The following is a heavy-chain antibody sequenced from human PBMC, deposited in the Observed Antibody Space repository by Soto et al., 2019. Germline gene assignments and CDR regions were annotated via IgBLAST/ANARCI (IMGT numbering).Heavy chain of an antibody. CDR3: ASSGYSSGWYMG. V-gene: IGHV4-34*01. CDR1: SGSFSDYY. J-gene: IGHJ4*02. CDR2: INHSGST. Sequence: SETLSLTCAVYSGSFSDYYWSWNRQPPGKGLEWIGEINHSGSTNYNPSLKSRVTISVDTSKNQFSLMLSSVTAADTAVYYCASSGYSSGWYMGWGQGTLVTVSS. D-gene: IGHD6-19*01.